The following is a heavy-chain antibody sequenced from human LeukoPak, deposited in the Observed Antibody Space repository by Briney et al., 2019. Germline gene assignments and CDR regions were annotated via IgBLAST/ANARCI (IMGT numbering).Heavy chain of an antibody. Sequence: SETLSLTCAVSAYSISSGYYWGWIRQPPGQGLEWIGSIYHSGSTYYNPSLKSRVTISVDTSKNQFSLKLSSVTAADTAVYYCARSGYCSGGSCYPEDYFDYWGQGTLVTVSS. CDR3: ARSGYCSGGSCYPEDYFDY. J-gene: IGHJ4*02. D-gene: IGHD2-15*01. CDR2: IYHSGST. V-gene: IGHV4-38-2*01. CDR1: AYSISSGYY.